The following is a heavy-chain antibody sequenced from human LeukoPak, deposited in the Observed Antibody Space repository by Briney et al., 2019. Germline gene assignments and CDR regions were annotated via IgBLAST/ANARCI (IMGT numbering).Heavy chain of an antibody. Sequence: GGSLRLSCAASGFTFSDHYMSWIRQAPGKGLEWVSYISYSGDMIYYTDSVKGRFTFSRDNAKNSLYLQMNSLRAEDTAVYYCARGQPWTDYWGQGTLVTVSS. D-gene: IGHD1-14*01. CDR3: ARGQPWTDY. CDR1: GFTFSDHY. CDR2: ISYSGDMI. V-gene: IGHV3-11*01. J-gene: IGHJ4*02.